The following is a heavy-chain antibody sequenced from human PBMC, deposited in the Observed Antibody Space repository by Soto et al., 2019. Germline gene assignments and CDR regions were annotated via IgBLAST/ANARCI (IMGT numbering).Heavy chain of an antibody. J-gene: IGHJ3*02. CDR2: INPTGSMT. CDR3: ARDTGYDHDAFDI. D-gene: IGHD5-12*01. V-gene: IGHV1-46*01. CDR1: GYSFITSYY. Sequence: ASVKVSCKASGYSFITSYYMHWVRQAPGQGLEWMGIINPTGSMTKYSQRFQGRLTMTRDTSTSTDYMELTTLTSEDTAVYFCARDTGYDHDAFDIWGQGTLVTVSS.